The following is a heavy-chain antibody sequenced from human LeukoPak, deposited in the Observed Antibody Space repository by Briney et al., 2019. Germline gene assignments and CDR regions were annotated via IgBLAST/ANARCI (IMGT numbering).Heavy chain of an antibody. CDR2: INVSNGNT. Sequence: ASVKVSCKASGYTFTSYAIHWVRQAPGQSPEWMGWINVSNGNTKYSQKFQGRVTITRDTSASTAYMELSSLRSEDTAVYYCARLTVTPYYFDYWGQGTLVTVSS. V-gene: IGHV1-3*01. CDR3: ARLTVTPYYFDY. CDR1: GYTFTSYA. J-gene: IGHJ4*02. D-gene: IGHD4-17*01.